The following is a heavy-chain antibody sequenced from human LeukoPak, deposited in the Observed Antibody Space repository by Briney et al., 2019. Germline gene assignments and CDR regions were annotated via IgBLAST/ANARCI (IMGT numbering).Heavy chain of an antibody. CDR3: ARSPGHRDVGYCSSTSCLTPFFDY. Sequence: SETLSLTCAVYGGSFSGYYWSWIRQPPGKGLEWIGEINHSGSTNYNPSLKSRVTISVDTSKNQFSLKLSSVTAADTAVYYCARSPGHRDVGYCSSTSCLTPFFDYWGQGTLVTVSS. CDR2: INHSGST. CDR1: GGSFSGYY. V-gene: IGHV4-34*01. D-gene: IGHD2-2*01. J-gene: IGHJ4*02.